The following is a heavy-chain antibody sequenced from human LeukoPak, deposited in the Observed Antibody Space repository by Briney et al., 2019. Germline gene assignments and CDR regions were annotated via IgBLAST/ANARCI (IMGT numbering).Heavy chain of an antibody. J-gene: IGHJ4*02. D-gene: IGHD4-23*01. Sequence: GGSLRLSCAASGFTFYEYAMHWVSQAPGKGLEWVSLISGDGGSTYYADSVKGRFTISRDNSKNSLYLQMNSLRTEDTALYYGAKENSYAESQGLDYWGQGTLVTVSS. CDR2: ISGDGGST. CDR3: AKENSYAESQGLDY. V-gene: IGHV3-43*02. CDR1: GFTFYEYA.